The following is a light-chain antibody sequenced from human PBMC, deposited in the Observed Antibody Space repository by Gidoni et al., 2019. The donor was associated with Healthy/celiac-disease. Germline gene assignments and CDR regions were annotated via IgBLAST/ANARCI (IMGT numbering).Light chain of an antibody. J-gene: IGKJ3*01. CDR3: QQYNNWLLCT. V-gene: IGKV3-15*01. CDR2: GAS. Sequence: EIVMTQSPATLSVSPGERATLSCRASQSVSSNLAWYQQKPGQAPRLLIYGASTRATGIPARFSGSGSGTEFTLTISSLQSEDFAVYYCQQYNNWLLCTFGPGTKVDIK. CDR1: QSVSSN.